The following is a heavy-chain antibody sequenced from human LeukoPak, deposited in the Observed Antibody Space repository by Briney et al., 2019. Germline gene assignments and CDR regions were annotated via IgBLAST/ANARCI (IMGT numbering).Heavy chain of an antibody. D-gene: IGHD3-3*01. Sequence: ASVKVSCKASGYTFTSYYMHWVRQAPGQGLEWTGLINPSGGSTNYAQKFQGRVTMTRDMSTSTVYMELSSLRSEDTAVYYCAREAVTIFGLVRTQTTKSPHRFDPWGQGTLVTVSS. CDR3: AREAVTIFGLVRTQTTKSPHRFDP. CDR1: GYTFTSYY. CDR2: INPSGGST. J-gene: IGHJ5*02. V-gene: IGHV1-46*01.